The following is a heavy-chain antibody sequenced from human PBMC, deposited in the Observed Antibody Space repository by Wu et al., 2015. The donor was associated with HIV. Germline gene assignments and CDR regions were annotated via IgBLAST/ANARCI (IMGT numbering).Heavy chain of an antibody. CDR2: INPNSGGT. J-gene: IGHJ4*02. D-gene: IGHD3-3*01. CDR3: ASSSLGYYLPFDY. CDR1: GYTFTGYF. V-gene: IGHV1-2*02. Sequence: QVQLVQSGAEVKKPGASVKVSCKASGYTFTGYFMHWVRQAPGQGLEWMGWINPNSGGTNYAQKFQGRVTITADESTSTAYMELNSLRSDDTAVYYCASSSLGYYLPFDYWGQGTLVTVSS.